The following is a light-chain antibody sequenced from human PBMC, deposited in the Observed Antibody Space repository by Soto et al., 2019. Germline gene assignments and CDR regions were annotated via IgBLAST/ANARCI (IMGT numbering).Light chain of an antibody. CDR2: KAS. J-gene: IGKJ1*01. V-gene: IGKV1-5*03. Sequence: SQMTQSPSPPSASVGDRVTITCRASQSISSWLAWYQQKPGKAPKLLIYKASILESGVPSRFSGSGSGTEFTLTISSLHPDDFATYYCQHYYNYPWTFGQGTKVDIK. CDR1: QSISSW. CDR3: QHYYNYPWT.